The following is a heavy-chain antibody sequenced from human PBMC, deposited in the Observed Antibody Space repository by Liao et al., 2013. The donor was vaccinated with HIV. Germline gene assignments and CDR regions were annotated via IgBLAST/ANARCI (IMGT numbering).Heavy chain of an antibody. CDR1: GGSFSAYY. V-gene: IGHV4-34*01. J-gene: IGHJ4*02. Sequence: QVQLQQWGAGLLKPSETLSLTCAVYGGSFSAYYWTWIRQPPGKGLEWIGHVYHGGSTYYTPSLRGRVSILVDPSKNDVSLTLRSVTAADTAVYYCATAFKVGIFDNWGQGTLVTVSS. D-gene: IGHD2-21*01. CDR2: VYHGGST. CDR3: ATAFKVGIFDN.